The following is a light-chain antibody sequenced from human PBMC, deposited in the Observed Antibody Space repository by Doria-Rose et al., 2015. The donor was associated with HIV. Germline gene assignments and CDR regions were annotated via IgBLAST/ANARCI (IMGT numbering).Light chain of an antibody. J-gene: IGKJ1*01. Sequence: YLGWYQQKPGRPPKLLIYWASTRESGVPDRFSGSGSGTDFTLTISSLQAEDVAVYYCQQYYTTPWTFGQGTKVEI. CDR2: WAS. CDR1: Y. V-gene: IGKV4-1*01. CDR3: QQYYTTPWT.